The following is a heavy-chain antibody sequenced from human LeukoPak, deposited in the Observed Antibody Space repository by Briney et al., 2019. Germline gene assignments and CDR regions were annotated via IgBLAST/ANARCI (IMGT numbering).Heavy chain of an antibody. Sequence: ASVKVSCKASGYTFTSYDINWVRQAPGQGLEWMGWISAYNGNTNYAQKLQGRVTMTTDTSTSTAYMELRSLRSDDTAVYYCARDRQWPYYYYYYMDVWGKGTTVTVSS. V-gene: IGHV1-18*01. CDR2: ISAYNGNT. CDR3: ARDRQWPYYYYYYMDV. CDR1: GYTFTSYD. D-gene: IGHD6-19*01. J-gene: IGHJ6*03.